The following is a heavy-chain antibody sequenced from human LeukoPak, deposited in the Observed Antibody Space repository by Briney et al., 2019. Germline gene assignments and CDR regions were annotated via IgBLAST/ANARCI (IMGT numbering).Heavy chain of an antibody. CDR3: ARAHSSLRLYHFDY. V-gene: IGHV1-2*02. Sequence: ASVKVSCKASGYTFTDQWIHWVRQAPGQGLEWLGWINPNSGGTNYAQKFEGRIAMTTDTSINTGYMEMTRLTSDDTAVYYCARAHSSLRLYHFDYWGQGTLVTVS. CDR1: GYTFTDQW. CDR2: INPNSGGT. J-gene: IGHJ4*02. D-gene: IGHD6-13*01.